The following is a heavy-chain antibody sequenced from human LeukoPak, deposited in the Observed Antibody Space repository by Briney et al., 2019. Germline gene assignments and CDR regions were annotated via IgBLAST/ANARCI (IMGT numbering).Heavy chain of an antibody. J-gene: IGHJ6*02. Sequence: PGGSLRLSCASSVFTFSSYAMNWVRQAPGKGLEWVSTISGSGGSKHYADSVEGRFTISRDNSKNTVYLQMNSLRAEDTAIYYCAKLTSASGAYGVDVWGQGTTVTVSS. V-gene: IGHV3-23*01. CDR2: ISGSGGSK. CDR3: AKLTSASGAYGVDV. CDR1: VFTFSSYA. D-gene: IGHD3-10*01.